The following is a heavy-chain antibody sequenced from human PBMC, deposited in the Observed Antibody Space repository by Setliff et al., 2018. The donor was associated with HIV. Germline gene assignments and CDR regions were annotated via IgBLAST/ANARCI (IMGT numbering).Heavy chain of an antibody. Sequence: PSETLSLTCAFYGASFTDYYWNWIRQPPGKGLEWIGEIHHTGHINYNPSFKSRVTMSLDMSTNQFSLKMASMTAADSAVYYCARFDVTPMTTRDYWGQGTRVTSPQ. CDR3: ARFDVTPMTTRDY. CDR2: IHHTGHI. D-gene: IGHD4-17*01. J-gene: IGHJ4*02. V-gene: IGHV4-34*01. CDR1: GASFTDYY.